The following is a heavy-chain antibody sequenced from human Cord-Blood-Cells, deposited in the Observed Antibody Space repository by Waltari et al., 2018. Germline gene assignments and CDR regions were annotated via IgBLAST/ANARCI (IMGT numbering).Heavy chain of an antibody. CDR1: GGSISSRSYY. CDR2: IYYSGST. J-gene: IGHJ3*02. D-gene: IGHD1-26*01. Sequence: QLQLQESGPGLVKPSETLSLTCTVSGGSISSRSYYWGWSRQPPGKGLEWIGSIYYSGSTYYNPSLKSRVTISVDTSKNQFSLKLSSVTAADTAVYYCARPRGSYYAFDIWGQGTMVTVSS. V-gene: IGHV4-39*01. CDR3: ARPRGSYYAFDI.